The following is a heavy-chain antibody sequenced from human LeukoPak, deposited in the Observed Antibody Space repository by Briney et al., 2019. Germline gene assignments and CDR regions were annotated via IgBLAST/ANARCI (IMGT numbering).Heavy chain of an antibody. V-gene: IGHV3-7*03. CDR1: GFTFSSYW. CDR3: ARVSDISVAAYFDY. D-gene: IGHD6-19*01. Sequence: GGSLRLSCAASGFTFSSYWMSWVRQAPGKGLEWVANIKQDGNEKYYVDSVKGRFTISRDNAKNSLYLQMNSLRAEDTALYYCARVSDISVAAYFDYWGQGTLVTVSS. J-gene: IGHJ4*02. CDR2: IKQDGNEK.